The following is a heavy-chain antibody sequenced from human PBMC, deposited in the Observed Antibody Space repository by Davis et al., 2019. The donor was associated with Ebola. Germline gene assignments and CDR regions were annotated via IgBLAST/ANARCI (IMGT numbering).Heavy chain of an antibody. CDR2: ISYSGST. V-gene: IGHV4-39*01. J-gene: IGHJ6*02. CDR3: ARRMDV. Sequence: MPSETLSLTCTASGGSTSSSSYYWGWIRQPPGKGLEWIGSISYSGSTYYNPSLKSRVTISVDTSKNQFSLKLSSVTAADTAVYYCARRMDVWGQGTTVTVSS. CDR1: GGSTSSSSYY.